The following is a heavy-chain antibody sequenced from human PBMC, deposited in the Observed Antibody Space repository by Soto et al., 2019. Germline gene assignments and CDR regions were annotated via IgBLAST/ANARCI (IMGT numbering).Heavy chain of an antibody. D-gene: IGHD3-10*01. Sequence: GSLRLSCAASGFTFSSYSMNWVRQAPGKGLEWVSYISSSSSTIYYADSVKGRFTISRDNAKNSLYLQMNSLRDEDTAVYYCARVPVYGSGSEYYYGMDVWGQGTTVTVS. CDR2: ISSSSSTI. V-gene: IGHV3-48*02. CDR1: GFTFSSYS. J-gene: IGHJ6*02. CDR3: ARVPVYGSGSEYYYGMDV.